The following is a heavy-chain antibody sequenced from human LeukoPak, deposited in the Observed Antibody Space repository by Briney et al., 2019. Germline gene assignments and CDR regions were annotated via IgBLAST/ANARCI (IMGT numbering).Heavy chain of an antibody. D-gene: IGHD6-13*01. CDR3: ARDLAAAGHYGMDV. J-gene: IGHJ6*02. V-gene: IGHV3-21*01. CDR1: GFTFSSYS. Sequence: TGGSLRLSCAASGFTFSSYSMNWVRQAPGKGLEWVSSISSSSSYIYYADSVKGRFTISRDNAKNSLYLQMNSLRAEDTAVYYCARDLAAAGHYGMDVWGQGTTVTVSS. CDR2: ISSSSSYI.